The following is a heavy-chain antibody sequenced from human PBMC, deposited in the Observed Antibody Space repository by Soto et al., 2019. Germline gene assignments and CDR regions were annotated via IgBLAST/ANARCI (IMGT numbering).Heavy chain of an antibody. D-gene: IGHD6-19*01. V-gene: IGHV3-30*18. J-gene: IGHJ4*02. Sequence: GSLXLSWAAYGFTFSDDSMHWVRQAPGKGLEWVAVVSHDGRNTHYADSVKGRFTISRDSSKNTVSLEMTSLRAEDTAVYYCAKGGRQWLVTSDFNYWGQGALVTVSS. CDR1: GFTFSDDS. CDR3: AKGGRQWLVTSDFNY. CDR2: VSHDGRNT.